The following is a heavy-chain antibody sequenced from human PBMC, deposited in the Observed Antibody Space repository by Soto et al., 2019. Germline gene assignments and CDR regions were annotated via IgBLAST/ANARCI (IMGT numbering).Heavy chain of an antibody. Sequence: SVKVSCKASGFTFTTSAVQWVRQARGQRLEWIGWIVFGSGNTKYTRNFQGRVTLTRDMSTHTAYTELSSLTSEDTAVYYFAADVDLLLVMTVWGQGTTVTVSS. CDR1: GFTFTTSA. V-gene: IGHV1-58*01. CDR3: AADVDLLLVMTV. J-gene: IGHJ6*02. CDR2: IVFGSGNT. D-gene: IGHD2-2*03.